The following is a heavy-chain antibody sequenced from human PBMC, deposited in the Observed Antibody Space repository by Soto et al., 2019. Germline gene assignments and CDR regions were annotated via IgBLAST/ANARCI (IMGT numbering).Heavy chain of an antibody. J-gene: IGHJ4*02. CDR1: GVSISSYF. V-gene: IGHV4-59*08. Sequence: SETLSLTCTVSGVSISSYFWSWIRQPPGKGLEWIGYIYYSGSTNYNPSLKSRVTISVDTSKNQFSLKLSSVTAADTAVYYCARAPYLSPDYWGQGTLVTVSS. CDR2: IYYSGST. CDR3: ARAPYLSPDY.